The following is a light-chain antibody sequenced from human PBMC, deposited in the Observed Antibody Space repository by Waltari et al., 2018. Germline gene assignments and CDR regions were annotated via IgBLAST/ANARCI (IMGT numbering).Light chain of an antibody. CDR1: SRDIGRSNY. Sequence: QSALTQPASVSGSPGQAITTSCTGTSRDIGRSNYVSWYQQHPGKAPKLVISEVSNRPSGVSNRFSGSKSGNTASLTISGLQAEDGAHYYCSSYTNSGNVVFGGGTKLTVL. CDR2: EVS. CDR3: SSYTNSGNVV. V-gene: IGLV2-14*01. J-gene: IGLJ2*01.